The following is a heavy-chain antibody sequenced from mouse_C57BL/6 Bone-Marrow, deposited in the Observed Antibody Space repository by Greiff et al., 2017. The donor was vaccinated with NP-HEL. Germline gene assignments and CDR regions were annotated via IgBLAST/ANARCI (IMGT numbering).Heavy chain of an antibody. CDR2: IYPRSVNT. V-gene: IGHV1-81*01. D-gene: IGHD2-12*01. J-gene: IGHJ4*01. CDR1: FSTFTSYG. CDR3: ARAYYKRVYYAMDC. Sequence: VQLQQSGAELARPLASANPSCKPSFSTFTSYGISWVKQRTGQGLEWIGEIYPRSVNTYYNEKFKGKATLTADKSSSTAYMELRSLTSEDSAVYFCARAYYKRVYYAMDCWGQGTSVTVSS.